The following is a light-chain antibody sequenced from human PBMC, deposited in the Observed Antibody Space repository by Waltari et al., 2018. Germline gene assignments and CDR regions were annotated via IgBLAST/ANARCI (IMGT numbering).Light chain of an antibody. CDR2: GAS. CDR1: QTITGSW. Sequence: ELVLTQSPGTLSVSPGERVTVAGRASQTITGSWLTWYHQKPGQAPRLLIYGASNRAPGIPDRFSGSGSGTDFTLTISRLEPEDSAVYYCQQYDGSVVTFGGGTKVEIK. CDR3: QQYDGSVVT. V-gene: IGKV3-20*01. J-gene: IGKJ4*01.